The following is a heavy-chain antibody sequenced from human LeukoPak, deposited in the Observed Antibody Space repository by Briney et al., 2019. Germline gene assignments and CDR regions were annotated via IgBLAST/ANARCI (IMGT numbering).Heavy chain of an antibody. Sequence: PSETLSLTCGVSGDSINSNYWSWMRQPPGKGLEWIGYISYGGSTNYNPSLKSRVSISVDTSKNQFSLDLSSVTAADTAVYHCARLLAGCPGGRCRAHFDYWGQGTLVTVSS. D-gene: IGHD2-15*01. CDR3: ARLLAGCPGGRCRAHFDY. CDR1: GDSINSNY. V-gene: IGHV4-59*01. CDR2: ISYGGST. J-gene: IGHJ4*02.